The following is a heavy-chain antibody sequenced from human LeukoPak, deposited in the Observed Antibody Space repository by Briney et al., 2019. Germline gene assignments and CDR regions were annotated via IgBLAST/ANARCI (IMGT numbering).Heavy chain of an antibody. Sequence: SETLSLTCTVSGASISSYYWSWIRQPPGKGLESIGYVSYSGSTNYNPSLKSRVTISVDTSKSQFSLKLSSVTAADTAVYYCARWVVPAGLWYFDLWGRGTLVTVSS. CDR1: GASISSYY. D-gene: IGHD2-2*01. CDR3: ARWVVPAGLWYFDL. J-gene: IGHJ2*01. V-gene: IGHV4-59*01. CDR2: VSYSGST.